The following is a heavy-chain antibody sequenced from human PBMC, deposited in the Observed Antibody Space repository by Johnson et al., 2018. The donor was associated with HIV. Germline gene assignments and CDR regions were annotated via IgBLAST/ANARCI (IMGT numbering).Heavy chain of an antibody. D-gene: IGHD3-22*01. V-gene: IGHV3-7*01. Sequence: EVHLVESGGGLVQPGGSLRLSCAASGFTFSSYWMSWVRQAPGKGLEWVANIKQDGSEKYYVDSVKGRFTISRDNAKNSLYLQMNSLRAEDTAVYYCAREAGYYDRSGYSDAFDIWGQGTMVTVSS. CDR2: IKQDGSEK. CDR1: GFTFSSYW. J-gene: IGHJ3*02. CDR3: AREAGYYDRSGYSDAFDI.